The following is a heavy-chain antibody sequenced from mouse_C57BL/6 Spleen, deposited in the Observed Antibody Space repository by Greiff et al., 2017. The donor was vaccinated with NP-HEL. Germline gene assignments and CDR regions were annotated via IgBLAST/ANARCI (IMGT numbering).Heavy chain of an antibody. CDR1: GFNIKDYY. CDR2: IDPEDGET. J-gene: IGHJ4*01. Sequence: EVQLQQSGAELVKPGASVKLSCTASGFNIKDYYMHWVKQRPEQGLEWIGRIDPEDGETKYAPKFQGKATLTADKSSNTAYLQLSSLTSEDTAVDYWGITTVVNYDMDYWGQGTSVTVSS. CDR3: GITTVVNYDMDY. D-gene: IGHD1-1*01. V-gene: IGHV14-2*01.